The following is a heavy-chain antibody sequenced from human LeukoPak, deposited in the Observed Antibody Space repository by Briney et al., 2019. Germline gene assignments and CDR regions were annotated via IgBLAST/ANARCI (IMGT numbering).Heavy chain of an antibody. Sequence: GGSLSLSCAASGFTFTRYWMHWLRQAPGKGLVWVSRINSDGSSTSYADSVKGRFTISRANATNTLYLQMNSLRAEDTAVYYYPRGRPWIYDILTGSPLQKPEYFDYWAQGTLFTVS. CDR3: PRGRPWIYDILTGSPLQKPEYFDY. J-gene: IGHJ4*02. CDR1: GFTFTRYW. V-gene: IGHV3-74*01. D-gene: IGHD3-9*01. CDR2: INSDGSST.